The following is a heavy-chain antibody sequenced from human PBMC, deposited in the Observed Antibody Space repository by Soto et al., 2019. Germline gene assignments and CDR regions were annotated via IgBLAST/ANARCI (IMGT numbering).Heavy chain of an antibody. CDR1: GGSISSYY. J-gene: IGHJ4*02. CDR3: ARGHLGITTTGTWYDFDY. Sequence: SETLSLTCTVSGGSISSYYWSWIRQPAGKGLEWIGRIYTSGRTYYNPSLKSRVTISVDTSKNQFSLKLSSVTAADTAVYYCARGHLGITTTGTWYDFDYWGQGALVTVSS. CDR2: IYTSGRT. D-gene: IGHD2-15*01. V-gene: IGHV4-4*07.